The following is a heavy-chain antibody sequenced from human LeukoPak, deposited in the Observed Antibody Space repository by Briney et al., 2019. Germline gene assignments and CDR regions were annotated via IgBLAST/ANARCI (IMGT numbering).Heavy chain of an antibody. V-gene: IGHV3-30*02. J-gene: IGHJ3*02. CDR3: AKGKNYAFDI. Sequence: PGGSLRLSCAASGFTFSSYGMHWVRQAPGKGLEWVTFIRYDGNNVYYGDSVKGRFTISRDNAKNTLYLQMNSLGAEDTAVYYCAKGKNYAFDIWGQGTVVTVSS. CDR1: GFTFSSYG. CDR2: IRYDGNNV.